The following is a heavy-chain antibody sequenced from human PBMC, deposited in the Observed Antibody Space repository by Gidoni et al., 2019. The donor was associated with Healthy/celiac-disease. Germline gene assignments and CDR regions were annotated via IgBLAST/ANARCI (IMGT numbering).Heavy chain of an antibody. CDR1: GFTFRSYW. J-gene: IGHJ5*02. CDR2: IKQDGSEK. Sequence: EVQLVESGGGLVQPGGSLRLSCAASGFTFRSYWMSWVRQAPGKGLEWVANIKQDGSEKYYVDSVKGRFTISRDNAKNSLYLQMNSLRAEDTAVYYCARDPWGVGATLIGSWGQGTLVTVSS. CDR3: ARDPWGVGATLIGS. V-gene: IGHV3-7*01. D-gene: IGHD1-26*01.